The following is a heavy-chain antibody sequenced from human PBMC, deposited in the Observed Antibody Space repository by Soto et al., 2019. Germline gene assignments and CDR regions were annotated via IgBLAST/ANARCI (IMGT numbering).Heavy chain of an antibody. CDR1: GGTFSSYA. D-gene: IGHD3-3*01. CDR3: ASHGYYDFWSGYYECWFDP. J-gene: IGHJ5*02. Sequence: SVKVSCKASGGTFSSYAISWVRQAPGQGLEWMGGIIPIFGTANYAQKFQGRVTITADESTSTAYMELSSLRSEDTAVYYCASHGYYDFWSGYYECWFDPWGQGTLVTVSS. CDR2: IIPIFGTA. V-gene: IGHV1-69*13.